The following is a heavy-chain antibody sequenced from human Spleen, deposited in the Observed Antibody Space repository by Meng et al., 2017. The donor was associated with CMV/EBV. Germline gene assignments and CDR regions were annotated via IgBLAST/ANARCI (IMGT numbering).Heavy chain of an antibody. CDR2: IYSGGSST. D-gene: IGHD3-3*01. CDR1: GFTFSSYA. CDR3: ANFDFWSGSVDY. V-gene: IGHV3-23*03. Sequence: GESLKISCAASGFTFSSYAMSWVRQAPGKGLEWVSVIYSGGSSTYYADSVKGRFTIPRDNSKNTLYLQMNSLRAEDTAVYYCANFDFWSGSVDYWGQGTLVTVSS. J-gene: IGHJ4*02.